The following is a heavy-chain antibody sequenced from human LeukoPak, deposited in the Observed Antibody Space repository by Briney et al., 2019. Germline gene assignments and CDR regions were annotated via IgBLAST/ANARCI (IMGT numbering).Heavy chain of an antibody. V-gene: IGHV4-30-4*01. CDR2: IYYSGST. CDR1: GGSISSGDYY. D-gene: IGHD2-21*02. CDR3: ARAPYCGGDCLNEYFQH. Sequence: SETLSLTCTVSGGSISSGDYYWSWIRQPPGKGLEWIGYIYYSGSTYYNPSLKSRVTISVDTSKNQFSLKLSSVTAADTAVYYCARAPYCGGDCLNEYFQHWGQGTLVTVSS. J-gene: IGHJ1*01.